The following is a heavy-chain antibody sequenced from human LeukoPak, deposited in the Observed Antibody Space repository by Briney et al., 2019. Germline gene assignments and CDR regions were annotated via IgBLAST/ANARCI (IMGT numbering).Heavy chain of an antibody. J-gene: IGHJ4*02. D-gene: IGHD1-26*01. CDR3: ARDLGSGSYDY. V-gene: IGHV4-38-2*02. CDR1: GYSISSGYY. Sequence: SETLSLTCTVSGYSISSGYYWGWIRQPPGKGLEWIGSIYHSGSTYYNPSLKSRVTISVDTSKNQFSLELSSVTAADTAVYYCARDLGSGSYDYWGQGTLVTVSS. CDR2: IYHSGST.